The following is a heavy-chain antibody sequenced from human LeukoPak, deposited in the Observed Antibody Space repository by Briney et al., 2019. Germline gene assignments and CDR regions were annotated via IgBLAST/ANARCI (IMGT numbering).Heavy chain of an antibody. V-gene: IGHV4-39*07. J-gene: IGHJ5*02. D-gene: IGHD6-13*01. Sequence: SETLSLTCAVSGGSISNTMYHWGWIRQPPGKGLEWIGSIYYSGSTYYNPSLKSRVTISVDTSKNQFSLKLSSVTAADTAVYYCARERRIAASGWFDPWGQGTLVTVSS. CDR2: IYYSGST. CDR1: GGSISNTMYH. CDR3: ARERRIAASGWFDP.